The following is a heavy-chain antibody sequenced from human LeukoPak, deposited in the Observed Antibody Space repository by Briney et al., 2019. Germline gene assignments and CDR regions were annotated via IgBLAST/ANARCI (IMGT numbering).Heavy chain of an antibody. D-gene: IGHD3-9*01. CDR1: GGSFSGYY. J-gene: IGHJ6*02. Sequence: SETLSLTCAVYGGSFSGYYWSWIRQPPGKGLEWIGEINHSGSTNYNPSLKSRVTISVDTSKNQFSLKLSSVTAADTAVYYCARATGPFYYYYGTDVWGQGTTVTVSS. V-gene: IGHV4-34*01. CDR2: INHSGST. CDR3: ARATGPFYYYYGTDV.